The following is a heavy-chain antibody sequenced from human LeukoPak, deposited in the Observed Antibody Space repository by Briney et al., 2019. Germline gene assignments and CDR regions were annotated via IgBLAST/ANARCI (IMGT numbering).Heavy chain of an antibody. Sequence: PGGSLRLSCAASLFTVISNYMSWVRQAPGRGVEWVSVIYSGGSTYYADSVKGRFTISRHNYKTTLYLQLNSLRAEDTAVYYCARLSYLLGAFDIWGQGTMVTVSS. D-gene: IGHD1-26*01. CDR1: LFTVISNY. J-gene: IGHJ3*02. V-gene: IGHV3-53*04. CDR3: ARLSYLLGAFDI. CDR2: IYSGGST.